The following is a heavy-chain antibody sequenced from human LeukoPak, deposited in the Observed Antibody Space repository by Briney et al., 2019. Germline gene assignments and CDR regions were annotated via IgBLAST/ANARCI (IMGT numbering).Heavy chain of an antibody. CDR2: ISSSSYV. D-gene: IGHD1-26*01. V-gene: IGHV3-21*01. CDR1: GFTFSSYS. CDR3: TRDYSGSLDY. J-gene: IGHJ4*02. Sequence: GGSLRLSCAASGFTFSSYSMNWVRQAPGKGLEWVSSISSSSYVYYADSVKGRFTISRDNAKNSLYLQMNSLRAEDTAVYYCTRDYSGSLDYWGQGTLVTVSS.